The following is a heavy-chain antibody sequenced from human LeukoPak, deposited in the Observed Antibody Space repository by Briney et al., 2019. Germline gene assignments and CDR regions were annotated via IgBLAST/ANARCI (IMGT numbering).Heavy chain of an antibody. D-gene: IGHD1-7*01. J-gene: IGHJ4*02. Sequence: GGSLRLSCASSGFTFSSYAMSWVRQAPGKGLEWVSAISGSGGSTYYADSVKGRFTISRGNSKNTLYLQMNSLRAEDTAVYYCAKCGELYPDYWGQGTLVTVSS. CDR1: GFTFSSYA. CDR2: ISGSGGST. V-gene: IGHV3-23*01. CDR3: AKCGELYPDY.